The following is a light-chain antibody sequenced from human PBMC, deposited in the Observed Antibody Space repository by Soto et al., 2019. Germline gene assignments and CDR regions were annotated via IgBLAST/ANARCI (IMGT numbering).Light chain of an antibody. CDR2: AAS. V-gene: IGKV1-27*01. J-gene: IGKJ1*01. Sequence: DIQMTQSPSSLSASVVYRVTITCRASQGISNYLAWYQQIPGKVPRLLIYAASTLQSGVPSRFSGSGSGTDFTLTISSLQPEDVATYYCQKYNSARWTCGLGTKVDIK. CDR1: QGISNY. CDR3: QKYNSARWT.